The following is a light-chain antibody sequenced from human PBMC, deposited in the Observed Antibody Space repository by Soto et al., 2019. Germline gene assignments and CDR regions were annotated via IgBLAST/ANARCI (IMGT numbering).Light chain of an antibody. J-gene: IGLJ2*01. CDR3: SSYTGSSNLVF. V-gene: IGLV2-8*01. CDR1: SSDVGDYNY. CDR2: EVS. Sequence: QSALTQPPSASGSPGQSVTISCTGTSSDVGDYNYVSWYQQHPGKAPKLMIYEVSKRPSGVPDRFSGSKSGNTASLTGSGLQGEDEADYYCSSYTGSSNLVFFAGGTKLTVL.